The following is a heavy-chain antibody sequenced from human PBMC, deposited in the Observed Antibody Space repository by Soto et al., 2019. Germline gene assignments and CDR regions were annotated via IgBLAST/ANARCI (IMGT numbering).Heavy chain of an antibody. D-gene: IGHD3-3*01. CDR1: GGSISSGGYY. Sequence: SETLSLTCTVSGGSISSGGYYWSWIRQHPGKGLEWIGYIYYSGSTYYNPSLKSRVTISVDTSKNQFSLKLSSVTAADTAVYYCARDGPWSVYYYGMDVWGQGTTVTVSS. CDR2: IYYSGST. J-gene: IGHJ6*02. V-gene: IGHV4-31*03. CDR3: ARDGPWSVYYYGMDV.